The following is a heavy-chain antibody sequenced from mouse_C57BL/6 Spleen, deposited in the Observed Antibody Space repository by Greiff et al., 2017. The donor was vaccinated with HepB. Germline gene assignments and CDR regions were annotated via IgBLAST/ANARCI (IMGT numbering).Heavy chain of an antibody. CDR2: IDPSDSYT. D-gene: IGHD1-1*01. J-gene: IGHJ4*01. Sequence: QVHVKQPGAELVKPGASVKLSCKASGYTFTSYWMQWVKQRPGQGLEWIGEIDPSDSYTNYNQKFKGKATLTVDTSSSTAYMQLSSLTSEDSAVYYCARSGGSSPIGAMDYWGQGTSVTVSS. CDR1: GYTFTSYW. V-gene: IGHV1-50*01. CDR3: ARSGGSSPIGAMDY.